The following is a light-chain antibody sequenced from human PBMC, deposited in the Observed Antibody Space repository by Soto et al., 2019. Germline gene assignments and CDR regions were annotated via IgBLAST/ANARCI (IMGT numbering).Light chain of an antibody. CDR3: SSYAGSNNVV. CDR2: EVS. V-gene: IGLV2-8*01. Sequence: QSALTQPPSASGSPGQSVTISCTGTSSDVGGYNYVSWYQQHPGKAPKLMIYEVSKRPSGVPDRFSGSQSGNTASLTVSGLQAEDDADYYCSSYAGSNNVVFGGGTKLTVL. J-gene: IGLJ2*01. CDR1: SSDVGGYNY.